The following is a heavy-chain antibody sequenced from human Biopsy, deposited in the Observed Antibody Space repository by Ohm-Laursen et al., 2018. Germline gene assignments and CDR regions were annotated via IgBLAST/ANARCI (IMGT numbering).Heavy chain of an antibody. CDR2: INSMFGTT. D-gene: IGHD3-3*01. Sequence: SVKVSCKASGGTFSSFGISWVRQAPGQGLEWMGEINSMFGTTNYAQTFQGRVTITADESTSTAYMEVSSLRSEDTALYFCARVEDKALDHYFDYWGQGTLVTVSS. J-gene: IGHJ4*02. CDR3: ARVEDKALDHYFDY. V-gene: IGHV1-69*13. CDR1: GGTFSSFG.